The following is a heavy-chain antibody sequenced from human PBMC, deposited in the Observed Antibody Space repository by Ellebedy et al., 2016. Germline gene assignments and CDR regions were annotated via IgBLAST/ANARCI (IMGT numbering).Heavy chain of an antibody. J-gene: IGHJ4*02. CDR1: GFTFHNYY. CDR2: ITSDGSTT. Sequence: GESLKISXATSGFTFHNYYMHWVRQASGKGLEWVSIITSDGSTTHYADSVKGRFTISRDNSKSSLYLQMDNLRTEDTALYYCARDNSGSIDYWGQGTLVTVSS. CDR3: ARDNSGSIDY. V-gene: IGHV3-43*01. D-gene: IGHD3-22*01.